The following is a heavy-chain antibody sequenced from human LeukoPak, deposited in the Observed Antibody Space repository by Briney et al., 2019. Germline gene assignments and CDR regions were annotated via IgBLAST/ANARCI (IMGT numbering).Heavy chain of an antibody. CDR2: ISAYNGNT. D-gene: IGHD5-24*01. J-gene: IGHJ4*02. Sequence: ASVKVSCKASGYTFTSYGISWVRQAPGQGLEWMGWISAYNGNTNYAQKFQGRVTMTRDTSISTAYMELSRLRSDDTAVYYCARDLGDGYNSDYWGQGTLVTVSS. CDR3: ARDLGDGYNSDY. CDR1: GYTFTSYG. V-gene: IGHV1-18*01.